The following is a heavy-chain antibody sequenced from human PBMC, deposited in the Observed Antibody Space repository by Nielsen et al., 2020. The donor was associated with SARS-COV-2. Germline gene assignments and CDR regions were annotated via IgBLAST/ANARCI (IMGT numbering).Heavy chain of an antibody. J-gene: IGHJ6*02. V-gene: IGHV1-69*13. D-gene: IGHD3-9*01. CDR3: ARRSRYFDWLPLDYYYYYGMDV. CDR2: IIPIFGTA. CDR1: GGTFSSYA. Sequence: SVKVSCKASGGTFSSYAISWVRQAPGQGLEWMGGIIPIFGTANYAQKFQGRVTITADESTSTAYMEPSSLRSEDTAVYYCARRSRYFDWLPLDYYYYYGMDVWGQGTTVTVSS.